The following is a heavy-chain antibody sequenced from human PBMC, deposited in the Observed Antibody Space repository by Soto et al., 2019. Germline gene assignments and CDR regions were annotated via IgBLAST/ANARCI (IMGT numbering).Heavy chain of an antibody. V-gene: IGHV1-2*04. J-gene: IGHJ6*03. CDR2: INPNSGGT. CDR1: GYTFTGYY. CDR3: ARGGSGYNWYLPYYYYYMDV. Sequence: GASVKVSCKASGYTFTGYYMHWVRQAPGQGLEWMGWINPNSGGTNYAQKFQGWVTMTRDTSISTAYMELSRLRSDDTAVYYCARGGSGYNWYLPYYYYYMDVWGKGTTVTVSS. D-gene: IGHD1-1*01.